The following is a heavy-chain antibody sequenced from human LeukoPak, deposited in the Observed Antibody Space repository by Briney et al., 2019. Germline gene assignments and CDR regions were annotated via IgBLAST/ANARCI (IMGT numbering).Heavy chain of an antibody. D-gene: IGHD6-13*01. CDR1: GFTFSSYG. Sequence: PGGSLRLSCAASGFTFSSYGLNWVRQAPGNGLEWVSVISGSGGSTYYADSVKGRFTISRDNSKNTLYLQMNSLRDEDTAVYYCAKSGYSSSWSNAAVYNWFDPWGQGTLVTVSS. CDR3: AKSGYSSSWSNAAVYNWFDP. J-gene: IGHJ5*02. V-gene: IGHV3-23*01. CDR2: ISGSGGST.